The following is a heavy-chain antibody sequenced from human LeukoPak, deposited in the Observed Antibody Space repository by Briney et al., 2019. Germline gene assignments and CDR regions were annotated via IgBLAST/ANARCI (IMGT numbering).Heavy chain of an antibody. Sequence: SETLSLTCAVSGGSLSSYYWSWIRQPPGKGLEWIGYIYYSGSTNYNPSLKSRVTISVDTSKNQFSLKLSSVTAADTAVYYCARGSGTWGYWGQGTLVTVSS. CDR1: GGSLSSYY. D-gene: IGHD3-10*01. V-gene: IGHV4-59*01. J-gene: IGHJ4*02. CDR3: ARGSGTWGY. CDR2: IYYSGST.